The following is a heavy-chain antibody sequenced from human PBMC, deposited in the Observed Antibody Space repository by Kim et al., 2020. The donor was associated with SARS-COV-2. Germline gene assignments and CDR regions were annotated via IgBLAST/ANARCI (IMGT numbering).Heavy chain of an antibody. V-gene: IGHV4-31*03. CDR1: GGSISSGGYY. J-gene: IGHJ2*01. CDR3: ARAGWAGGNFDL. Sequence: SETLSLTCTVSGGSISSGGYYWSWIRQHPGKGLEWIGYIYYSGSTYYNPSLKSRVTISVDTSKNQFSLKLSSVTAADTAVYYCARAGWAGGNFDLWGRGTLVTVSS. CDR2: IYYSGST.